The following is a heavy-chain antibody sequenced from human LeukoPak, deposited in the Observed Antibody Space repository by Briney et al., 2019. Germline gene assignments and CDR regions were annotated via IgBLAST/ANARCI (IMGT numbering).Heavy chain of an antibody. D-gene: IGHD3-10*01. CDR1: GFSLSNSGVG. Sequence: SSHTLVKPTQTLTLTCTFSGFSLSNSGVGVDWIRQPPCNGQDWLALIYWDDDKRYSPSLKCRLTITKDTSKNQVILTMPNMDPVDTATYYCAHVAQYYYGAAAFDIWGLGTMVTVSS. V-gene: IGHV2-5*02. J-gene: IGHJ3*02. CDR3: AHVAQYYYGAAAFDI. CDR2: IYWDDDK.